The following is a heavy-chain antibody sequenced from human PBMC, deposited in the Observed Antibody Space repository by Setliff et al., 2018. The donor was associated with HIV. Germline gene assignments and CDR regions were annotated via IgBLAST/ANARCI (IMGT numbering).Heavy chain of an antibody. J-gene: IGHJ4*02. CDR1: GYTFTSYA. CDR3: ARHPSGWYGDYFFDY. Sequence: ASVKVSCKASGYTFTSYAISWVRQAPGQGLEWMGWISAYSGNTHYAQSLQDRVTMTTDTSTSTAYMDLRSLRSDDMAVYYCARHPSGWYGDYFFDYWGQGTLVTVSS. CDR2: ISAYSGNT. D-gene: IGHD4-17*01. V-gene: IGHV1-18*03.